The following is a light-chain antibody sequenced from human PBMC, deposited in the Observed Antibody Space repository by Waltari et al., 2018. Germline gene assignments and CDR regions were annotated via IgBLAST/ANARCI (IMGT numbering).Light chain of an antibody. V-gene: IGLV2-23*02. J-gene: IGLJ1*01. CDR2: VVI. Sequence: QSALTQPASVSGSPGQSITISCTGSRNNIGFSDLVSWYQQHTGKAPKLIIVVVIKGPLGVSNRFSGSKSGNTASLTISRLEAEDDGDYYGCSDSGSRSCPNGIGPATKVTVV. CDR3: CSDSGSRSCPNG. CDR1: RNNIGFSDL.